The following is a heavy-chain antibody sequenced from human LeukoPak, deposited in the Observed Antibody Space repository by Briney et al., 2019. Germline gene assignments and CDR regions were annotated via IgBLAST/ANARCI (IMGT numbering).Heavy chain of an antibody. CDR3: ARESPLTGEQFLFDY. CDR1: GFTFSSYG. V-gene: IGHV3-33*01. D-gene: IGHD7-27*01. Sequence: PGRSLRLSCAASGFTFSSYGMHWVRQAPGKGLEWVAVIWYDGSSKYYADSVKGRFTISRDNAKNSLYLQMNSLRAEDTAVYYCARESPLTGEQFLFDYWGQGTLVTVSS. J-gene: IGHJ4*02. CDR2: IWYDGSSK.